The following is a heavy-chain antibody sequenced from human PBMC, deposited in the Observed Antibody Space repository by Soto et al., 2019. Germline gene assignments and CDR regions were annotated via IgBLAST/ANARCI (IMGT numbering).Heavy chain of an antibody. CDR2: ISISGTTI. CDR3: ARFLGDGYSNF. CDR1: GFTLSDYY. J-gene: IGHJ4*02. Sequence: QVQLVESGGGLVKPGGSLRLSCAASGFTLSDYYMTWIRQAPGKGLEWVSDISISGTTIHYADSVRGRFTTSRDNAKNSLRLPMTTLRAEDTAVYYCARFLGDGYSNFWGQGTLVTVSS. V-gene: IGHV3-11*01. D-gene: IGHD3-22*01.